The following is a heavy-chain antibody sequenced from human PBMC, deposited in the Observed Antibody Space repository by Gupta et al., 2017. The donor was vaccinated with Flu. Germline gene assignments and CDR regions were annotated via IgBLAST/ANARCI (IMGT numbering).Heavy chain of an antibody. D-gene: IGHD3/OR15-3a*01. CDR1: GYPFTGDF. V-gene: IGHV1-2*02. J-gene: IGHJ4*02. Sequence: QAHLTQSGPEMKKPGASIKVSCKASGYPFTGDFIHWVRQVPKKGFEYLGYVRPVNGDTKNAPAFEGRLAMTRDLAATTAYMELARLTSDDTAVYYCIRDFSYINDLWGQGTQVTVSS. CDR2: VRPVNGDT. CDR3: IRDFSYINDL.